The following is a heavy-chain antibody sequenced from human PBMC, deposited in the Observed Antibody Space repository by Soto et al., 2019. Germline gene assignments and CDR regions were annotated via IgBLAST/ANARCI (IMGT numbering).Heavy chain of an antibody. V-gene: IGHV1-24*01. CDR1: GYTLTELS. J-gene: IGHJ6*02. Sequence: QVQLVQSGAEVKKPGASVKVSCKVSGYTLTELSMHWVRQAPGKGLEWMGGFDPEDGETIYAQKFQGRVTMTEDPSTDPAYMELSSLRSEDTGVYYCVTTVTTHYYYYGMDVWGQGTTVTVSS. CDR2: FDPEDGET. CDR3: VTTVTTHYYYYGMDV. D-gene: IGHD4-17*01.